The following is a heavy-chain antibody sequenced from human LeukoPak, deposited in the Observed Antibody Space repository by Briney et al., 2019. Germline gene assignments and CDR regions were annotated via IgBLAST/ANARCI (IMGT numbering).Heavy chain of an antibody. J-gene: IGHJ4*02. CDR2: ISSTSSIK. CDR3: AKDREQWLYGGTNY. V-gene: IGHV3-48*01. Sequence: PGGSLRLSCAASGFTFSSYSMNWVRQAPGKGLEWVSCISSTSSIKYYADSVKGRFTISRDNAKNSLYLQMNSLRAEDTAVYYCAKDREQWLYGGTNYWGQGTLVTVSS. CDR1: GFTFSSYS. D-gene: IGHD6-19*01.